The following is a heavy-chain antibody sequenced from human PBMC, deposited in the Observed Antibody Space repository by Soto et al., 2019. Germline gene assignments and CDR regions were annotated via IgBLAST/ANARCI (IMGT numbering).Heavy chain of an antibody. Sequence: SVKVSCKASGGTFSSYAISWVRQAPGQGLEWMGGIIPIFGTANYAQKFQGRVTITADESTGTAYMELSSLGSEDTAVYYCARGFHVEMATMGYWGQGTLVTVSS. D-gene: IGHD5-12*01. CDR1: GGTFSSYA. CDR3: ARGFHVEMATMGY. CDR2: IIPIFGTA. J-gene: IGHJ4*02. V-gene: IGHV1-69*13.